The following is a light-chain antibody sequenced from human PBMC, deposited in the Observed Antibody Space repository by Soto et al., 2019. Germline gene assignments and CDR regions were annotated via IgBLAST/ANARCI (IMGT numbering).Light chain of an antibody. CDR1: SSDVGSYNL. J-gene: IGLJ3*02. CDR2: EGS. Sequence: QSALTQPASVSGSPGQSITISCTGTSSDVGSYNLVSWYQQHPGKAPKLMIYEGSKRPSGLSNRFSGSKSGNTASLTISGLQAEDEADYYCCSYAGSNTWVFGGGTKLTVL. V-gene: IGLV2-23*01. CDR3: CSYAGSNTWV.